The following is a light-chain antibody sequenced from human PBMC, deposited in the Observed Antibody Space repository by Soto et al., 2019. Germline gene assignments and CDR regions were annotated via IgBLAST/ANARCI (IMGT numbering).Light chain of an antibody. CDR2: GAS. CDR3: QQYGNSPYT. Sequence: EIVLTQSPGTLSLSPGERATLSCRASQSVSSSYLAWYQQKPGQAPRLLIYGASSRATGSPDRFSGSGSGTDFTLTISRLEPEDFAVYYWQQYGNSPYTFGGGTKVEIK. J-gene: IGKJ4*01. CDR1: QSVSSSY. V-gene: IGKV3-20*01.